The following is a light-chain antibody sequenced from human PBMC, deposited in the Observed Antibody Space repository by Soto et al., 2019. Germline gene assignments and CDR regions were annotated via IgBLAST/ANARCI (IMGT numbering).Light chain of an antibody. Sequence: QAVVTQEPSFTVSPGGTVTLTCGLTSGSVSTDYYPSWYQQTPGQAPRTLIYSTNTRSSGVPDRFSGSILGNKAALTITGAQADDESHYYCVLYMGRGISVFGGGTKLTVL. CDR2: STN. J-gene: IGLJ3*02. CDR3: VLYMGRGISV. V-gene: IGLV8-61*01. CDR1: SGSVSTDYY.